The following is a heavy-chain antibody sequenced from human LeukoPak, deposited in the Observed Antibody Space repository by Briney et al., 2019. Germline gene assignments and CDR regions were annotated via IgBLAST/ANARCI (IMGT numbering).Heavy chain of an antibody. D-gene: IGHD3-16*02. V-gene: IGHV3-23*01. CDR3: AKDAIGQYRPYYFDS. CDR2: ISGSGEST. CDR1: GFTFSSFA. J-gene: IGHJ4*02. Sequence: GGSLRLSCAASGFTFSSFAMSWVRQAPGEGLEWVSSISGSGESTYYADFVKGRFTVSRDNSENTLNLQLNSLRAEDTAVYYCAKDAIGQYRPYYFDSWGQGTLVTVSS.